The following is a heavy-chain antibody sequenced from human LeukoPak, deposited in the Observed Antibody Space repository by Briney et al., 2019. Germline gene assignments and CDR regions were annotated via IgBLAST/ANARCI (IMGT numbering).Heavy chain of an antibody. CDR1: GGSLSHYY. CDR2: INHSGST. V-gene: IGHV4-34*01. Sequence: SETLSLTCAVYGGSLSHYYWSWIRQPPGKGLEWIGEINHSGSTNYNPSLKRRVTISVDMSKNQFSLELTSVTAADTAVYYCARGPASGSNFAWFDPWGQGTLVTVSS. J-gene: IGHJ5*02. CDR3: ARGPASGSNFAWFDP. D-gene: IGHD3-10*01.